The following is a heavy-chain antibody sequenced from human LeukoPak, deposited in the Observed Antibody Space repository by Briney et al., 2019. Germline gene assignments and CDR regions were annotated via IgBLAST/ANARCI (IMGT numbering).Heavy chain of an antibody. D-gene: IGHD2-2*01. Sequence: PSETLSLTCAVYGGSFSGYYWSWIRQPPGKGLEWIGEINHSGSTNYNPSLKSRVTISVDTSKNQSSLKLSSVTAADTAVYYCARGSGIVVVPAASYYYYYGMDVWGQGTTVTVSS. V-gene: IGHV4-34*01. J-gene: IGHJ6*02. CDR3: ARGSGIVVVPAASYYYYYGMDV. CDR1: GGSFSGYY. CDR2: INHSGST.